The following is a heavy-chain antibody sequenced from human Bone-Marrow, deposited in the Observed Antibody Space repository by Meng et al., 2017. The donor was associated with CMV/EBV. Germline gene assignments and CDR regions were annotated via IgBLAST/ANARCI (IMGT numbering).Heavy chain of an antibody. Sequence: GESLKISCAASGFTFSSYSMNWVRQAPGKGLEWVSSISSSSSYIYYADSVKGRFTISRDNAKNSLYLQMNSLRAEDTAVYYCARARYHYYDSLSDACDIRGPGTMVTV. CDR1: GFTFSSYS. D-gene: IGHD3-22*01. CDR3: ARARYHYYDSLSDACDI. V-gene: IGHV3-21*01. J-gene: IGHJ3*02. CDR2: ISSSSSYI.